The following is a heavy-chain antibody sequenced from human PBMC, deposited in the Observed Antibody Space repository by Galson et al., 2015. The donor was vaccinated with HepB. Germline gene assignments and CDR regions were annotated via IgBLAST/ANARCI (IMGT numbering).Heavy chain of an antibody. D-gene: IGHD2-2*01. V-gene: IGHV5-10-1*01. CDR3: ATGVPAADLYYYYGMDF. CDR2: IDPSDSYT. CDR1: GFSFTSYW. J-gene: IGHJ6*02. Sequence: QSGAEVKKPGESLRISCKGFGFSFTSYWISWVRQMPGKGLEWMGRIDPSDSYTNYSPFFQGHVTISADRSNTTAYLQWSSLKASDTAMYYCATGVPAADLYYYYGMDFWGQGTTVTVSS.